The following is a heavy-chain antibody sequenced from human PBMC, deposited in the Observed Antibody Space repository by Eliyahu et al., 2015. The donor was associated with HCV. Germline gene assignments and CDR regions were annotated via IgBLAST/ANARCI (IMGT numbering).Heavy chain of an antibody. V-gene: IGHV3-33*01. J-gene: IGHJ4*02. CDR2: IWYDGSNK. CDR3: ARELTYYFDY. Sequence: QVQLVESGGGVVQPGXSLRLSCAAXGFTCSSSGXXWVRQAPGKGLEWVAVIWYDGSNKYYADSVKGRFTISRDNSKNTLYLQMNSLRAEDTAVYYCARELTYYFDYWGQGTLVTVSS. CDR1: GFTCSSSG.